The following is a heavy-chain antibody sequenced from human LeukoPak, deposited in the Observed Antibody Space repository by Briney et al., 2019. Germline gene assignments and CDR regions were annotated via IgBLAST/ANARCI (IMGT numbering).Heavy chain of an antibody. Sequence: ASVKVSCKASGYTFTTYAMNWVRQAPGQGLEWMGIINPSGGSTSYAQKFQGRVTMTSDMSTSTVYMELSSLRSEDTAVYYCARDQTESSFDYWGQGTLVTVSS. CDR2: INPSGGST. J-gene: IGHJ4*02. CDR3: ARDQTESSFDY. CDR1: GYTFTTYA. D-gene: IGHD2-21*02. V-gene: IGHV1-46*01.